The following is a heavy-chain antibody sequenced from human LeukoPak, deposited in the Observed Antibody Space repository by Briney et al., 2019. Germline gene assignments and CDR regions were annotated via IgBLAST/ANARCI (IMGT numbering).Heavy chain of an antibody. CDR3: ARGPLTVTRGFDP. D-gene: IGHD4-17*01. CDR2: VFYTGYT. Sequence: SETLSLTCTVSGGSINNYYWSWVRQPPGKGLEWIGYVFYTGYTHYNPSLKSRVTISVDTSKNQFSLKLSSVTAADTAVYYCARGPLTVTRGFDPWGQGTLVTVYS. CDR1: GGSINNYY. J-gene: IGHJ5*02. V-gene: IGHV4-59*12.